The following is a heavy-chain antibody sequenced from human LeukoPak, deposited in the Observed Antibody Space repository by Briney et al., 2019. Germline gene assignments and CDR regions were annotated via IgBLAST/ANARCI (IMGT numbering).Heavy chain of an antibody. CDR3: ARGLSVVVVAAPKYYFDY. CDR1: GFTFSSYE. Sequence: GGSLRLSCAASGFTFSSYEMNWVRQAPGKGLEWVSYISSSGSTIYYADSVKGRFTISRDNAKNSLYLQMNSLRAEDTAVYYCARGLSVVVVAAPKYYFDYWGQGTLVTVSS. D-gene: IGHD2-15*01. CDR2: ISSSGSTI. J-gene: IGHJ4*02. V-gene: IGHV3-48*03.